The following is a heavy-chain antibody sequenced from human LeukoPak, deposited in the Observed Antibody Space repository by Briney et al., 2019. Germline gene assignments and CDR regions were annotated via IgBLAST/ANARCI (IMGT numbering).Heavy chain of an antibody. Sequence: GRSLRLSCAASGFTFEDYAMHWVRQVPGKGLEWVAGNIGYAESVKGRFTISRDNAENTLHLQMNSLRTEDTALYFCARDAWRRAFNYGMDVWDQGTTVAVSS. D-gene: IGHD5-12*01. CDR3: ARDAWRRAFNYGMDV. V-gene: IGHV3-9*01. J-gene: IGHJ6*02. CDR2: NI. CDR1: GFTFEDYA.